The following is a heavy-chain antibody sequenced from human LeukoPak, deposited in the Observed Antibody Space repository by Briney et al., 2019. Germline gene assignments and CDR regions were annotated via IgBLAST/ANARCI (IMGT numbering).Heavy chain of an antibody. V-gene: IGHV3-7*01. J-gene: IGHJ6*02. CDR1: GFTFSSYW. CDR2: IKQDGSEK. D-gene: IGHD1-7*01. Sequence: GGSLRLSCAASGFTFSSYWMSWVRQAPGKGLEWVANIKQDGSEKYYVDSVKGRFTISRDNAKNSLYLQMNSLRAEDTAVYYCARDDGQFNWNYVYGMDVWGQGTTVTVSS. CDR3: ARDDGQFNWNYVYGMDV.